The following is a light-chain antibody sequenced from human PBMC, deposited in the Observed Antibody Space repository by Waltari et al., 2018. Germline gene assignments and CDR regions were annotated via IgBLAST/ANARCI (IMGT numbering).Light chain of an antibody. V-gene: IGLV2-11*01. CDR2: DVS. CDR1: SSDVGGSNS. Sequence: QSALTQPRSVSGSPGQSVTLPCPGTSSDVGGSNSVSWYQQHPGKAPKLMIYDVSKRPSGVPDRFSGSKSGNTASLTISGLQAEDEADYYCCSYGGTYSWVFGGGTKLTVL. J-gene: IGLJ3*02. CDR3: CSYGGTYSWV.